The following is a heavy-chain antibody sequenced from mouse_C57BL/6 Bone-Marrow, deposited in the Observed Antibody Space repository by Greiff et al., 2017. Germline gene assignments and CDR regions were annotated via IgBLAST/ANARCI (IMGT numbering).Heavy chain of an antibody. Sequence: DVMLVESGGGLVKPGGSLKLSCAASGFTFSSYAMSWVRQTPEKRLEWVATISDGGSSTYYPDNVKGRFTISRDNAKNNLYLQMSHLKSEDTAMYYCARENGRYYYAMDYWGQGTSVTVSS. CDR2: ISDGGSST. J-gene: IGHJ4*01. V-gene: IGHV5-4*01. D-gene: IGHD1-1*01. CDR1: GFTFSSYA. CDR3: ARENGRYYYAMDY.